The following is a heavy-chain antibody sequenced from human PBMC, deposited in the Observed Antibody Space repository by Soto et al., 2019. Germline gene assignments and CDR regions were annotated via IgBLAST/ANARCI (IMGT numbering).Heavy chain of an antibody. CDR3: ARDRSSSLRPPKSSTV. Sequence: QVQLVESGGGVVQPGRSLRLSCAASGFTFSSYGMHWVRQAPGKGLEWVAVIWYDGSNKYYAASVKGRFTISRDNSKNTLYLQMTSLKADATAVYDCARDRSSSLRPPKSSTVGGQGTTVTVAS. CDR1: GFTFSSYG. CDR2: IWYDGSNK. V-gene: IGHV3-33*01. J-gene: IGHJ6*02. D-gene: IGHD6-19*01.